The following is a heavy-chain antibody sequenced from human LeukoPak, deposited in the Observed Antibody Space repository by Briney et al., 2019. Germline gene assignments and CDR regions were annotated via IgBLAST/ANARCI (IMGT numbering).Heavy chain of an antibody. CDR3: ARVPHYDFWSGYYTGDLYYYYYYMDV. D-gene: IGHD3-3*01. J-gene: IGHJ6*03. CDR2: MNPNSGNT. Sequence: ASVKVSCKASGYTFTSYDINWVRQAAGQGLEWMGWMNPNSGNTGYAQKFQGSVTITRNTSISTAYMELSSLRSEDTAVYYCARVPHYDFWSGYYTGDLYYYYYYMDVWGKGTTVTVSS. CDR1: GYTFTSYD. V-gene: IGHV1-8*02.